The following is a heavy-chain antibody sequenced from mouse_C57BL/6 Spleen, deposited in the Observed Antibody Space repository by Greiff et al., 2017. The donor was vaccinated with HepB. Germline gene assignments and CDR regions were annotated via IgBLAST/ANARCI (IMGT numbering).Heavy chain of an antibody. J-gene: IGHJ3*01. CDR2: INPSNGGT. CDR1: GYTFTSYW. V-gene: IGHV1-53*01. D-gene: IGHD3-2*02. Sequence: QVQLQQPGTELVKPGASVKLSCKASGYTFTSYWMHWVKQRPGQGLEWIGNINPSNGGTNYNEKFKSKATLTVDKSSSTAYMQLSSLTPEASAVYYGVSTAQATFANWDQLTLVTVAA. CDR3: VSTAQATFAN.